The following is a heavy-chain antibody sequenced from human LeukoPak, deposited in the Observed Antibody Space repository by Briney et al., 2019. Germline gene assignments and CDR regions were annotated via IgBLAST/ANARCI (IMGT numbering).Heavy chain of an antibody. CDR1: GFTFSSYT. Sequence: GSLRLSCAASGFTFSSYTMNWIRQPPGKGLEWIGNIFHSGSTSYKLSLESRVTISLDMAKNQFSLILNSVTAADTAVYYCARHGPLAVYYYYYYMDVWGKGTTVTVSS. CDR2: IFHSGST. V-gene: IGHV4-59*08. J-gene: IGHJ6*03. CDR3: ARHGPLAVYYYYYYMDV.